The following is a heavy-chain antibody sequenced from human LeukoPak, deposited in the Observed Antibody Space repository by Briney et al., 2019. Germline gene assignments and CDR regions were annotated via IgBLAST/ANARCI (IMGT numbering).Heavy chain of an antibody. J-gene: IGHJ4*02. D-gene: IGHD6-13*01. CDR2: IRSKANSYAT. CDR1: GFTFSGYA. Sequence: GGSLRLSCAASGFTFSGYAMHWVRQASGKGLEWVGRIRSKANSYATAYAASVKGRLTIYRDESNNQAYLQMNSLKTEDTAVYYCTSLTAAAARVDYWGQGTLVTVSS. V-gene: IGHV3-73*01. CDR3: TSLTAAAARVDY.